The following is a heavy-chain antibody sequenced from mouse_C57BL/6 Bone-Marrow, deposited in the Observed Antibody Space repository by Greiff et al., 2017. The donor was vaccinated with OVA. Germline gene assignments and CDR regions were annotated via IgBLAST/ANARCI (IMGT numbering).Heavy chain of an antibody. CDR3: AKSRYGSMETDWYFEV. Sequence: VQLQQSGPELVKPGASVKISCKASGYSFTDYNMNWVKQSNGKSLEWIGVITPNYGTTSYNQKFKGKATLTVDQSSSTAYMQLNSLTSEDSAVYYGAKSRYGSMETDWYFEVWGTGTTVTVSS. CDR1: GYSFTDYN. J-gene: IGHJ1*03. CDR2: ITPNYGTT. D-gene: IGHD1-1*01. V-gene: IGHV1-39*01.